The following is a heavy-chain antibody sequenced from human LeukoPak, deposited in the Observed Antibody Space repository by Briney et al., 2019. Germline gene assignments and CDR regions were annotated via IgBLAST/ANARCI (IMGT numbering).Heavy chain of an antibody. D-gene: IGHD6-19*01. V-gene: IGHV3-33*01. J-gene: IGHJ4*02. CDR1: GFTFSSYG. Sequence: GGSLILSCAASGFTFSSYGMHWVRQAPGKGLEWVAVIWYDGSNKYYADSVKGQFTISRDNSKNTLYLQMNSLRAEDTAVYYCARSRESSGWSYFDYWGQGTLVTVSS. CDR2: IWYDGSNK. CDR3: ARSRESSGWSYFDY.